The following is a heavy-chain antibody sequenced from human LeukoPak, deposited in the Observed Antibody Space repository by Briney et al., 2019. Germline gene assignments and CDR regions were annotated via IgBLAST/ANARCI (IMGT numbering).Heavy chain of an antibody. V-gene: IGHV4-38-2*02. CDR2: IYHSGST. D-gene: IGHD3-22*01. J-gene: IGHJ6*03. CDR3: ARDVYDSSGYYYYYYYMDV. CDR1: GYSISSGYY. Sequence: PSETLSLTCTVSGYSISSGYYWGWIRQPPGKGLEWIGSIYHSGSTYYNPSLKSRVTISVDTSKNQFSLKLSSVTAADTAVYYCARDVYDSSGYYYYYYYMDVWGKGTTVTISS.